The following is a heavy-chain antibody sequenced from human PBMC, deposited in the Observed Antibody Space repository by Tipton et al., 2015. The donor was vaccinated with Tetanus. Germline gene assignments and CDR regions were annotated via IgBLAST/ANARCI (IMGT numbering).Heavy chain of an antibody. CDR1: GGSISSGGYY. J-gene: IGHJ4*02. D-gene: IGHD1-26*01. Sequence: LVKPTQTLSRTCTVSGGSISSGGYYWSWIRQHPGKGLEWIGDIYYSGSTYYNPSLKSRVTISVDTSKNQFSLKLNSVTAADTAVYYCARDQARGARGWNYFDYWGQGTLVTVSS. V-gene: IGHV4-31*03. CDR3: ARDQARGARGWNYFDY. CDR2: IYYSGST.